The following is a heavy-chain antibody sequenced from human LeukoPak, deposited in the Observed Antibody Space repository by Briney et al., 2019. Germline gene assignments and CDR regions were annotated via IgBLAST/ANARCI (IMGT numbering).Heavy chain of an antibody. CDR3: ARARFRSGYYTSYNWFDP. D-gene: IGHD3-3*01. Sequence: ASVKVSCKASGLTFISSAVQWVRQARGQRLEWIGWIVVGSGNTNYAQKFQERVTITRDMSTSTAYMELSSLRSEDTAVYYCARARFRSGYYTSYNWFDPWGQGTLVTVSS. V-gene: IGHV1-58*01. CDR2: IVVGSGNT. J-gene: IGHJ5*02. CDR1: GLTFISSA.